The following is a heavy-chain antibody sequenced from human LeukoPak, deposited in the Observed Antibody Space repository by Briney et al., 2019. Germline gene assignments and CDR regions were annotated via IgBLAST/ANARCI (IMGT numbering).Heavy chain of an antibody. Sequence: PGGSLRLSCAASGFPFSRYSVNWVRQAPGKGLEWVSYISSSSSTIYYADSVKGRFTISRDNAKNSLYLQMNSLRAEDTAVYYCARDLSSGWYFDWGQGTLVTVSS. CDR1: GFPFSRYS. D-gene: IGHD6-19*01. CDR3: ARDLSSGWYFD. J-gene: IGHJ4*02. CDR2: ISSSSSTI. V-gene: IGHV3-48*01.